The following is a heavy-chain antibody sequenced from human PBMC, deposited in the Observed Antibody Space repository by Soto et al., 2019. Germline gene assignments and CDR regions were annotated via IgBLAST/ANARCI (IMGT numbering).Heavy chain of an antibody. CDR2: IRSKANSYAT. D-gene: IGHD3-22*01. Sequence: GGSLRLSCAASGFTFSGSAMHWVRQASGKGLEWVGRIRSKANSYATAYAASVKGRFTISRDDSKNTAYLQMNSLKTEDTAVYYCTTTYYYDSSGYYQRPFYYGMDVWGQGTTVTVSS. CDR3: TTTYYYDSSGYYQRPFYYGMDV. CDR1: GFTFSGSA. J-gene: IGHJ6*02. V-gene: IGHV3-73*01.